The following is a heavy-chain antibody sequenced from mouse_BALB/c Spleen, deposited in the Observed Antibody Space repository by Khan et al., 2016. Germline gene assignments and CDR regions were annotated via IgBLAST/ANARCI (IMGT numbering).Heavy chain of an antibody. CDR1: GYTFTSYW. CDR3: TREDYYGLYAMDY. V-gene: IGHV1-69*02. J-gene: IGHJ4*01. Sequence: QVQLQQPGAELVRPGASVKLSCKASGYTFTSYWINWVKQRPGQGLEWIGNIYPSDSYTNYNQKFKDKATLTVDKSSSTAYMQLSSPTSEDSAVYYCTREDYYGLYAMDYWGQGTSVTVSS. CDR2: IYPSDSYT. D-gene: IGHD1-2*01.